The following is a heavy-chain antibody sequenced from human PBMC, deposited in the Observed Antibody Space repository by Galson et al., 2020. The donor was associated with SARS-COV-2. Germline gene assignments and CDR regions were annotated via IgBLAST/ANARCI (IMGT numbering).Heavy chain of an antibody. D-gene: IGHD2-21*01. CDR2: IYHSGDT. J-gene: IGHJ4*02. Sequence: SETLSLTCAVSGYSISTGYYWGWIRQPPGKGLEWIGTIYHSGDTYYNPSLQSRVTISVDTPKNQFSLKLSSVTAADTAFYYCARCGGISRVSSDFWGQGTLVTVSS. V-gene: IGHV4-38-2*01. CDR3: ARCGGISRVSSDF. CDR1: GYSISTGYY.